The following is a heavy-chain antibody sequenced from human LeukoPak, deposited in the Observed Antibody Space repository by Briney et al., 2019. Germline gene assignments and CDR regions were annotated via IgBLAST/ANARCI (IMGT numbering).Heavy chain of an antibody. CDR3: ARARTTYYYDSSGYPPDAFDI. V-gene: IGHV7-4-1*02. CDR1: GYTFPTYN. D-gene: IGHD3-22*01. CDR2: IDTNTGNP. Sequence: ASVKVSCKASGYTFPTYNLNWVRQAPGQGLEWMGWIDTNTGNPTYAQGFTGRFVFSLDTSVSTAYLQISSLKAEDTAVYYCARARTTYYYDSSGYPPDAFDIWGQGTMVTVSS. J-gene: IGHJ3*02.